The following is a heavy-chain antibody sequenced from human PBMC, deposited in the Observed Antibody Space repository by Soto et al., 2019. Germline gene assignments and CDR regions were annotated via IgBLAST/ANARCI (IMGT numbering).Heavy chain of an antibody. CDR3: VKDGSSGWPYYYGMDV. CDR2: ISYDGRNK. CDR1: GFTFSSYA. V-gene: IGHV3-30*18. D-gene: IGHD6-19*01. J-gene: IGHJ6*02. Sequence: QVQLVESGGGGVQPGRSLRLSCAASGFTFSSYAMHWVRQAPGKGLEWVAVISYDGRNKYYADSVKGRFTISRDNSKNTLYLQMSSLSAEDTAVYYCVKDGSSGWPYYYGMDVWGQGTTVTVSS.